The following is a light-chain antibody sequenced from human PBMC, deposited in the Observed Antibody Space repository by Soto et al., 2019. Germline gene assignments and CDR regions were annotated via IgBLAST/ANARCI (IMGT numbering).Light chain of an antibody. CDR3: QQYTNWPYT. J-gene: IGKJ2*01. CDR2: GAS. Sequence: EIVMMQSPATLSVSPRERATLSCRASQALGNNLAWYQHKPGQAPRLLIYGASTRATGVPVRFSGSGSETECTLSISSLQSDDLAVYYCQQYTNWPYTFGQGTKLDIK. CDR1: QALGNN. V-gene: IGKV3-15*01.